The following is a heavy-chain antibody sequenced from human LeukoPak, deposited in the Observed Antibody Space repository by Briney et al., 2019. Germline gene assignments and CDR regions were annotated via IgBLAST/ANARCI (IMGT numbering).Heavy chain of an antibody. V-gene: IGHV3-30*18. Sequence: GGSLRLSCAASGFSFSTYGMHWVRQAPGKGLEWVAVVSHDGSSKYYSESVKGRFTISRDNSNNTLYLQMNSLRAEDTAVYYCAKDQRSRSDFDYWGQGTLVTVSS. CDR2: VSHDGSSK. CDR3: AKDQRSRSDFDY. CDR1: GFSFSTYG. J-gene: IGHJ4*02. D-gene: IGHD2-21*01.